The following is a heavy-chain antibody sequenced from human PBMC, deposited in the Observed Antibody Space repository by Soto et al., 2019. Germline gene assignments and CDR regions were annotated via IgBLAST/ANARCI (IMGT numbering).Heavy chain of an antibody. J-gene: IGHJ5*02. D-gene: IGHD5-12*01. CDR3: ARDRGGWLQLGGLFDP. V-gene: IGHV3-33*01. CDR2: IWYDGSNK. CDR1: GFTFSSYG. Sequence: QVQLVESGGGVVQPGRSLRLSCAASGFTFSSYGMHWVRQAPGKGLEWVAVIWYDGSNKYYADSVKGRFTISRDNSKNTLYLQMNSLRAEDTAVYYCARDRGGWLQLGGLFDPWGQGTLVTVSS.